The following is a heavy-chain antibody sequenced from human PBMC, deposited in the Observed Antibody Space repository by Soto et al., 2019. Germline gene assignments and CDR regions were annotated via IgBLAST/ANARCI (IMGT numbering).Heavy chain of an antibody. J-gene: IGHJ4*02. V-gene: IGHV4-4*02. CDR3: TRAYANSN. D-gene: IGHD2-2*01. CDR2: IHYTGTT. CDR1: GGSITSNDW. Sequence: PSETLSLTCTVSGGSITSNDWWGWVRQPPGKGLEWIGEIHYTGTTNYNPSLKSRITISVDKSKNQFSLKLTSVTAADTAVYYCTRAYANSNWGQGTLVTVSS.